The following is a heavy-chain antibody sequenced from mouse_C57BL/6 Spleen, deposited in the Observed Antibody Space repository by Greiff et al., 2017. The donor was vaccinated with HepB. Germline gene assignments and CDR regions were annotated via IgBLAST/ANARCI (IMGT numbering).Heavy chain of an antibody. CDR3: ARGGYDGYY. J-gene: IGHJ2*01. Sequence: QVQLQQPGAELVKPGASVKLSCKASGYTFTSYWMQWVKQRPGQGLEWIGEIDPSDSYTNYNQKFKGKATLTVDTSSSTAYMQLSSLTSEDSAVYYCARGGYDGYYWGQGTTLTVSS. CDR1: GYTFTSYW. V-gene: IGHV1-50*01. D-gene: IGHD2-3*01. CDR2: IDPSDSYT.